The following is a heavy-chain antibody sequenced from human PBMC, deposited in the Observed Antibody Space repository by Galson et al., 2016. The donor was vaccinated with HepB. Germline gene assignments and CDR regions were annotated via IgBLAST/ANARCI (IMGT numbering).Heavy chain of an antibody. CDR3: AKDLPPDTGMGGFDY. CDR1: GFTFSNYA. Sequence: SLRLSCAASGFTFSNYAMNWVRQAPGKGLEWVAVISYDGSKKYYADSVKGRFTISRDNSKNTLYLQMNSLRAEDTALYYCAKDLPPDTGMGGFDYWGQGVRVIVSS. V-gene: IGHV3-30*04. CDR2: ISYDGSKK. D-gene: IGHD5-18*01. J-gene: IGHJ4*02.